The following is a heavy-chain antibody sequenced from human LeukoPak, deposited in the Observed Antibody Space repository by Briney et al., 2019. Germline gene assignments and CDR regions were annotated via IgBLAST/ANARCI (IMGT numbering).Heavy chain of an antibody. D-gene: IGHD2-2*01. Sequence: ASVKVSCKASGYTFTGYYLHWVRQAPGQGPEWMGWINPKSGGTEYAQKFQDRVTMTRDTSISTAYMELSSLRSDDTAVYYCAREPTSWPENNWFDPWGQGTLVTVSS. CDR3: AREPTSWPENNWFDP. CDR1: GYTFTGYY. CDR2: INPKSGGT. V-gene: IGHV1-2*02. J-gene: IGHJ5*02.